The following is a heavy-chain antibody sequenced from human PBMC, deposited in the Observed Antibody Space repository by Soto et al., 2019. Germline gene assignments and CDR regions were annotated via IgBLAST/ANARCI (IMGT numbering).Heavy chain of an antibody. Sequence: SASIYLACTVSGGTINSYCWSWFWQPPGKGLEWIAYIFDSGNANYNPSLKSRVTISVDTSKNQFSLKLTSVTAADTAVYYCARHRRTTVAKFYFDNWGQGALVTVSS. V-gene: IGHV4-59*08. CDR3: ARHRRTTVAKFYFDN. CDR2: IFDSGNA. D-gene: IGHD4-4*01. CDR1: GGTINSYC. J-gene: IGHJ4*02.